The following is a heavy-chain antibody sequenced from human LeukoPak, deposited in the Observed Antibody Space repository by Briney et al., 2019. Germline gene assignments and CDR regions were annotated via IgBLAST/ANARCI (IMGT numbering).Heavy chain of an antibody. CDR1: GFSISSVYY. CDR3: ARAYSSSWYFNWFDP. CDR2: IYHSGST. D-gene: IGHD6-13*01. J-gene: IGHJ5*02. Sequence: SETLSLTCSVSGFSISSVYYWGWIRQPPGKGLEWIGNIYHSGSTYYNPSLKSRVTISVDTSKNQFSLQLTSVTAADTAVYYCARAYSSSWYFNWFDPWGQGTLVTVSS. V-gene: IGHV4-38-2*02.